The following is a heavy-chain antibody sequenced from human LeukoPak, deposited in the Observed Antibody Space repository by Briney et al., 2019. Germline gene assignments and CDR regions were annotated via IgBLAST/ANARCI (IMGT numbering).Heavy chain of an antibody. Sequence: VASVKVSCKASGGTFSSYAISWARQAPGQGLEWMGRIIPILGIANYAQKFQGRVTITADKSTSTAYMELSSLRSEDTAVYYCASSRTAIDAGWYFDYWGQGTLVTVSS. V-gene: IGHV1-69*04. D-gene: IGHD5-24*01. CDR1: GGTFSSYA. CDR3: ASSRTAIDAGWYFDY. J-gene: IGHJ4*02. CDR2: IIPILGIA.